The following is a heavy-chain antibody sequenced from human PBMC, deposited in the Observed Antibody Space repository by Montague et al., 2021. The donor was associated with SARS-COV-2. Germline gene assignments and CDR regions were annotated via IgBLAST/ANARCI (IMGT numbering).Heavy chain of an antibody. CDR1: GDSVSTNSGT. V-gene: IGHV6-1*01. Sequence: CAISGDSVSTNSGTWNWVRLSPSRGLEWLGRTYYRSEWYSDYSVSVKSRISINPDKSKNQFSLQLNSVPPEDTAVYYCARAERGSCGDGNCYQYFFNYWGQGTLVTVSS. D-gene: IGHD2-15*01. CDR2: TYYRSEWYS. CDR3: ARAERGSCGDGNCYQYFFNY. J-gene: IGHJ4*02.